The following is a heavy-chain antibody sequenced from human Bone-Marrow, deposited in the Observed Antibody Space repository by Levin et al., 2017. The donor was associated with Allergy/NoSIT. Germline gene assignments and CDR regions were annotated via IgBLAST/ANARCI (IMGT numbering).Heavy chain of an antibody. V-gene: IGHV4-39*07. Sequence: ESLKISCTVSGGSISTRSYYWGWIRQPPGKGLEWIGNIYFSGSTYYTPSLRSRVTISVDTSKNQFSLRLTSVTAADTAVYYCARDEMVHEIQYYYGIDVWGQGTTVAVSS. J-gene: IGHJ6*02. CDR1: GGSISTRSYY. CDR3: ARDEMVHEIQYYYGIDV. CDR2: IYFSGST. D-gene: IGHD2-8*01.